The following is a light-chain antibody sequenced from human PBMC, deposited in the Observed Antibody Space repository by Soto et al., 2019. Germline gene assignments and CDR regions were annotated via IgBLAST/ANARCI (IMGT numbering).Light chain of an antibody. Sequence: EIATLSCRASQSVSSDLAWYHQKPGQAPRLLIYGASTRATGIPARFSGSGSGTDFTLTISRLEPEDFAVYYCQQYGGSPFSFGQGTKVDIK. CDR2: GAS. V-gene: IGKV3-20*01. CDR1: QSVSSD. CDR3: QQYGGSPFS. J-gene: IGKJ1*01.